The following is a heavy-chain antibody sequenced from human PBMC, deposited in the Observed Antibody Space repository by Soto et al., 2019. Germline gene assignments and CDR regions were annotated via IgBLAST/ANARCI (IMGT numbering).Heavy chain of an antibody. CDR3: AQPFDQAGIEH. D-gene: IGHD3-9*01. V-gene: IGHV2-5*01. CDR1: GFSVSTFGVG. J-gene: IGHJ4*02. Sequence: SGPTLFYHTQTLTLTCSFSGFSVSTFGVGVGWIRQPPGKALEWLALIYWNDDKSYRSSLKSRITITKDTSKRQVVLTMTNMDPEYTAKYYGAQPFDQAGIEHWGQGTLVIVS. CDR2: IYWNDDK.